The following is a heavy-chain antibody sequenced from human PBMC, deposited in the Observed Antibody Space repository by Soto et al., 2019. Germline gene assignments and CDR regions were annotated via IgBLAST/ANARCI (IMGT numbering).Heavy chain of an antibody. Sequence: GGSLRLSCAASGFTFSSYAMSWVRQAPGKGLEWVSAISGSGGSTYYADSVKGRFTISRDNSKNTLYLQMNSLRAEDTAVYYCAKVPDYGDFGARGRKKNWFDPWGQGTLVTVSS. J-gene: IGHJ5*02. CDR3: AKVPDYGDFGARGRKKNWFDP. CDR2: ISGSGGST. D-gene: IGHD4-17*01. V-gene: IGHV3-23*01. CDR1: GFTFSSYA.